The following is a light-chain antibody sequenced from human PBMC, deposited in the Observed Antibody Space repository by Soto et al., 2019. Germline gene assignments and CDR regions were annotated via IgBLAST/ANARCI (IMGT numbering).Light chain of an antibody. CDR3: SSYTSSNTVV. V-gene: IGLV2-14*03. CDR1: SSDVGTYNY. J-gene: IGLJ3*02. Sequence: QSVLTQPASVSGSPGQSITISCTGTSSDVGTYNYVSWYQQHPDKAPKLMIYDVSNRPSGVSNRFSGSKSGNTASLTISGLQAEDEADYSCSSYTSSNTVVFGGGTKLTVL. CDR2: DVS.